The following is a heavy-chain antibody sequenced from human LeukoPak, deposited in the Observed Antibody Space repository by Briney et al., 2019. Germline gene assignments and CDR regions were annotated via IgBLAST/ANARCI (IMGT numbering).Heavy chain of an antibody. CDR3: ARDRGSSSWSRLYYYYGMDV. CDR1: GFHLSSYA. V-gene: IGHV3-30-3*01. J-gene: IGHJ6*02. Sequence: GGSLRLSCAASGFHLSSYAMHWVRQAPGKGLEWVAVISYGRSNKYYADSVKGRFTISRDNSKNTLYLQMNSLRAEDTAVYYCARDRGSSSWSRLYYYYGMDVWGQGTTVTVSS. D-gene: IGHD6-13*01. CDR2: ISYGRSNK.